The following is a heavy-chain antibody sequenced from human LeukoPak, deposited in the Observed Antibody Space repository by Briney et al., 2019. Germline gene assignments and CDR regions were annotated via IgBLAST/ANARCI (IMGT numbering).Heavy chain of an antibody. CDR2: INWSGDTT. D-gene: IGHD3-10*01. J-gene: IGHJ4*02. V-gene: IGHV3-20*04. CDR1: GFTFDDYG. CDR3: ATDSSGDLPHN. Sequence: GGSLRLSCAASGFTFDDYGMSWVRQRPGKGLEWVSAINWSGDTTRYIDSVKGRFTISRDNAKNSLYLQMNSLRDEDTALYYCATDSSGDLPHNWGQGTLVTVSS.